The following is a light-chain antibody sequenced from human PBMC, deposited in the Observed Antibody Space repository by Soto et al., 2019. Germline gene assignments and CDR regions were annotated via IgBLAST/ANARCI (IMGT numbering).Light chain of an antibody. J-gene: IGLJ2*01. V-gene: IGLV2-11*01. CDR3: CSYAGSHFL. CDR1: SSDVGGYNY. CDR2: DVS. Sequence: QSALTQPRSVSGSPGQSVTISCTGTSSDVGGYNYVSWYQQHPDKAPKLMIYDVSQRPSGVPDRFSGPKSGNTASLTISGLQAEDEADYYCCSYAGSHFLFGGGTKLTVL.